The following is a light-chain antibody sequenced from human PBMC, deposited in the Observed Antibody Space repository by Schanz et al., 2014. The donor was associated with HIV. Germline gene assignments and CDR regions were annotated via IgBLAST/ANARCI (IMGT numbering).Light chain of an antibody. CDR3: SSYAGSNSYV. J-gene: IGLJ1*01. CDR1: SSDVGGYNY. V-gene: IGLV2-14*01. Sequence: QSALTQPASVSGSPGQSITISCTGTSSDVGGYNYVSWYQQHPGRAPKVLIYDVRDRPSGVSNRFSGSKSGNTASLTISGLQAEDEADYYCSSYAGSNSYVFGTGTKVTVL. CDR2: DVR.